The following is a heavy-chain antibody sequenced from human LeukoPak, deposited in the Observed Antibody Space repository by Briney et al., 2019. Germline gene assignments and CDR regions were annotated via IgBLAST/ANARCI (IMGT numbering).Heavy chain of an antibody. CDR2: MNPDSGST. J-gene: IGHJ4*02. CDR3: ARGILMDSSSFYYFDY. CDR1: GYTFTSHD. V-gene: IGHV1-8*01. Sequence: ASVKVSCKSSGYTFTSHDINWVRQATGQGLEWMGWMNPDSGSTGYAQKFQGRVTMTRDTSTSTVYMELSSLRSEDTAVYYCARGILMDSSSFYYFDYWGQGTLVTVSS. D-gene: IGHD6-13*01.